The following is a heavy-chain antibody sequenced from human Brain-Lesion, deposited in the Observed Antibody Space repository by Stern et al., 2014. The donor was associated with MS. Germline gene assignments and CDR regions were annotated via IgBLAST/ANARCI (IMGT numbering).Heavy chain of an antibody. D-gene: IGHD3-3*01. Sequence: MQLVESGAKVKKPGASVKVSCKTSGYIFTGYYIHWGRQAPGQGLEWMAWINPNTGGTKYAQKFQGRVTMSRDTSISTAYVELSSLTSDDTAVYYCARDQRGITIFGVVTDYYYLGMDVWGQGTTVTVSS. V-gene: IGHV1-2*02. CDR1: GYIFTGYY. CDR3: ARDQRGITIFGVVTDYYYLGMDV. J-gene: IGHJ6*02. CDR2: INPNTGGT.